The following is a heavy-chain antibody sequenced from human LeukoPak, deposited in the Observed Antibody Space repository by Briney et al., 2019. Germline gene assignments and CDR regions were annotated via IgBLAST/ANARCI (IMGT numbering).Heavy chain of an antibody. J-gene: IGHJ4*02. CDR1: GYTFTSYG. CDR3: ARAASTVTDY. V-gene: IGHV1-69*04. Sequence: GASVKVSCKASGYTFTSYGISWVRQAPGQGLEWMGRIIPILGIANYAQNFQGRVTITADKSTSTAYMDLSSLRSEDTAVYYCARAASTVTDYWGQGTLVTVSS. CDR2: IIPILGIA. D-gene: IGHD4-17*01.